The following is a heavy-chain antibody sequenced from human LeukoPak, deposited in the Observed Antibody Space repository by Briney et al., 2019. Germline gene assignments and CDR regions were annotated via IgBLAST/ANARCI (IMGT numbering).Heavy chain of an antibody. V-gene: IGHV4-39*01. Sequence: SETLSLTCTVSADSISSSTYYWGWIRQPPGKGLEWIGSIYYSESTYYHPSLKSRVTISSDTSKNQFSLKLSSVTAADTAVYYCARHQKLRVGATTYFDYWGQGILVTISS. J-gene: IGHJ4*02. D-gene: IGHD1-26*01. CDR3: ARHQKLRVGATTYFDY. CDR1: ADSISSSTYY. CDR2: IYYSEST.